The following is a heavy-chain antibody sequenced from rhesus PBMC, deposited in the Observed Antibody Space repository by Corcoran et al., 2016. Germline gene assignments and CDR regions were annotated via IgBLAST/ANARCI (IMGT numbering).Heavy chain of an antibody. CDR2: IDGSSGST. Sequence: QVQLQESGPAVVKPSATLSLTCAVSGGSISINNWWHWIRQSPGKGLEWIWGIDGSSGSTNYNPSLKNRVTISKDTSKNQFARKLSSVTAADTAVYYCARRSEYCTGSGCYAPCDYWGQGVRVTVSS. CDR1: GGSISINNW. V-gene: IGHV4-93*01. J-gene: IGHJ4*01. D-gene: IGHD2-21*01. CDR3: ARRSEYCTGSGCYAPCDY.